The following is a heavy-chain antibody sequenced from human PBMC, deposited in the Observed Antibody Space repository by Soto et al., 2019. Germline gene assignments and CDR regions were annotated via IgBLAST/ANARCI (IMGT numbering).Heavy chain of an antibody. Sequence: QTRSRTSGITGDSFSSNNAGWSWVMQSPSRGLEWLGRTYYRSKWYYEYAVSVRGRITINPDTSKNQYSLQLNSVTPEDTAVYFCARAEQYSGRIFHYWGQATLVTGSP. CDR1: GDSFSSNNAG. CDR3: ARAEQYSGRIFHY. J-gene: IGHJ4*01. V-gene: IGHV6-1*01. CDR2: TYYRSKWYY. D-gene: IGHD1-26*01.